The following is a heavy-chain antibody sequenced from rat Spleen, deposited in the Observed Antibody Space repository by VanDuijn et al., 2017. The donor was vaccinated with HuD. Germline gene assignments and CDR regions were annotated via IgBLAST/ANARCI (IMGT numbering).Heavy chain of an antibody. Sequence: EVQLVESGGGLIQPGRSLKLSCVASGFIFSNYGMAWVRQAPKKGLEWVAYIGFNGGGTYYRDSVKDRFTISRDNAKSTLYLQMNSLRSEDTATYYCSRGDGSWDYWGQGVMVTVSS. D-gene: IGHD5-1*01. V-gene: IGHV5-29*01. CDR3: SRGDGSWDY. CDR2: IGFNGGGT. CDR1: GFIFSNYG. J-gene: IGHJ2*01.